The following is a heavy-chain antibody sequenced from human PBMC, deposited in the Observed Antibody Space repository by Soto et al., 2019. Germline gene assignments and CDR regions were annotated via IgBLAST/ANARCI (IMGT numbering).Heavy chain of an antibody. J-gene: IGHJ4*02. V-gene: IGHV4-34*01. D-gene: IGHD4-17*01. CDR2: INHSGSI. CDR3: ARPLTAVTSSLVY. Sequence: WTWIRQPPGKGLEWIGEINHSGSINYNPSLKSRVTISTDTSKNQFSLKVRSVTAADTAVYYCARPLTAVTSSLVYWGQGTLVTVSS.